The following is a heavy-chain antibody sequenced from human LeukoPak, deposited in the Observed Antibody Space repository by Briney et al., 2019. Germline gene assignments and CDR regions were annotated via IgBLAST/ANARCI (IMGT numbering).Heavy chain of an antibody. CDR3: ARDATYYYDSSGYQTFDY. J-gene: IGHJ4*02. D-gene: IGHD3-22*01. CDR2: ISSSSSTI. Sequence: GGSLRLSCAASGFTFSSYSMNWVRQAPGKGLEWVSHISSSSSTIYYADSVKGRFTISRDNAKNSLYLQMNSLRGEDTAVYYCARDATYYYDSSGYQTFDYWGQGTLVTVSS. CDR1: GFTFSSYS. V-gene: IGHV3-48*01.